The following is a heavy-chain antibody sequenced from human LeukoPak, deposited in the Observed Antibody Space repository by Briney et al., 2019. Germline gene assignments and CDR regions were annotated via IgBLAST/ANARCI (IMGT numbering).Heavy chain of an antibody. Sequence: GGSLRLSCAASGFTFSSYAMSWVRQAPEKGLEWVSIISGSGGSAYYADSVKGRFTISRDNSKNTLFLQMNSLRAEDTALYYCANSPGVSVAAADTGIFDYWGQGTLVTVSS. CDR1: GFTFSSYA. J-gene: IGHJ4*02. CDR2: ISGSGGSA. V-gene: IGHV3-23*01. CDR3: ANSPGVSVAAADTGIFDY. D-gene: IGHD6-13*01.